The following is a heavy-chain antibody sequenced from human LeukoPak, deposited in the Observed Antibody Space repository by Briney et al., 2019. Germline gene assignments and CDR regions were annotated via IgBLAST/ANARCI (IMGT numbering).Heavy chain of an antibody. CDR1: GGTFSSYW. V-gene: IGHV3-74*01. J-gene: IGHJ4*02. CDR2: INSDGRST. D-gene: IGHD6-19*01. CDR3: ARDYTGTGYSSGCYDY. Sequence: PGESLRLSCAASGGTFSSYWMHWVRQAPGKGLVWVSRINSDGRSTSYADPVKGRFTISRDNAKNTLYLQMNSLRAEDTAVYYCARDYTGTGYSSGCYDYWGQGTLVTVSS.